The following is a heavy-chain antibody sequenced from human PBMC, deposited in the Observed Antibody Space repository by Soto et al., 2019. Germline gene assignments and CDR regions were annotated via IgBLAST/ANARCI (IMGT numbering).Heavy chain of an antibody. J-gene: IGHJ4*02. CDR1: GGSISSYY. CDR3: ARNPLIPSPLGYYFDY. D-gene: IGHD3-16*01. Sequence: SETLSLTCTVSGGSISSYYWSWIRQPPGKGLEWIGYIYYSGSTNYNPSLKSRVTISVDTSKNQFSLKLSSVTAADTAVYYCARNPLIPSPLGYYFDYWGQGTLVTV. CDR2: IYYSGST. V-gene: IGHV4-59*01.